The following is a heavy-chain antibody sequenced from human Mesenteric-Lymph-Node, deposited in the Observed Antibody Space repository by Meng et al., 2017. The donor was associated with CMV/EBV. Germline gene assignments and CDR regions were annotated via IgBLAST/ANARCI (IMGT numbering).Heavy chain of an antibody. CDR2: ISAYNGNT. CDR1: GYTFTSYG. V-gene: IGHV1-18*01. J-gene: IGHJ4*02. Sequence: ASAQVSCKASGYTFTSYGISWVRQAPGQGLEWLGWISAYNGNTNYAQKLQGRVTMTTDTSTSTAYMELRSLGSDDTAVYYCARDKEWELLNFDYWGQGTLVTVSS. CDR3: ARDKEWELLNFDY. D-gene: IGHD1-26*01.